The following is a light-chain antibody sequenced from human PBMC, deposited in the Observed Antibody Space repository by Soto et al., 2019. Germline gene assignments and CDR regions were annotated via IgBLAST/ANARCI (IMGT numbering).Light chain of an antibody. CDR2: DAS. CDR3: QQRSNWPIT. V-gene: IGKV3-11*01. Sequence: IELTQSPAILSLSPGEKATLSCRASQSVSRYLAWYQQKPGQAPRILIYDASNRATGIPARFSGSGSGTDFTLTISRLEPEDFAVYYCQQRSNWPITFGQGTRLEIK. CDR1: QSVSRY. J-gene: IGKJ5*01.